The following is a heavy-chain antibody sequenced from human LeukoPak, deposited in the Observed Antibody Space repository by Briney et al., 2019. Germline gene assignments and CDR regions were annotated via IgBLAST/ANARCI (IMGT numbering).Heavy chain of an antibody. J-gene: IGHJ4*02. Sequence: GGSLRLSCAASGFTFRTTGMHWVRQAPGKGLEWVAIDGSNTYYRDSVKGRFTISRDNSKNTLYLQMNSLSGEDAAVYYCVRDKDWYFESWGQGTLVTVSS. V-gene: IGHV3-33*01. CDR3: VRDKDWYFES. D-gene: IGHD3-9*01. CDR1: GFTFRTTG. CDR2: DGSNT.